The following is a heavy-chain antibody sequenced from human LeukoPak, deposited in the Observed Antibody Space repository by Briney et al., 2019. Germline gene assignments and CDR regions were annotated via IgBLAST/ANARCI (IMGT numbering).Heavy chain of an antibody. CDR3: ARSEGDYYDSSGYYYPRYYFDY. V-gene: IGHV4-39*01. J-gene: IGHJ4*02. D-gene: IGHD3-22*01. Sequence: SETLSLTCTVSGGSISSSNYYWGWIRQPPGKGLEWIVSIYYSGSTYYNPSLKSRVTISVDTSKNQFSLKLNSVTAADTAVYYCARSEGDYYDSSGYYYPRYYFDYWGQGTLVTVSS. CDR2: IYYSGST. CDR1: GGSISSSNYY.